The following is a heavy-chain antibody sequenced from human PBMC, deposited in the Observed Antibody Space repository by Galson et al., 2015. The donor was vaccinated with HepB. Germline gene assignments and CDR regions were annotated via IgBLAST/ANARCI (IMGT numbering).Heavy chain of an antibody. D-gene: IGHD4-17*01. Sequence: SLRLSCAASGFTFRRYWMNWVRQAPGKGLEWVANINQDGREKYYVDSVEGRFPISRDTANNSLYLELSSLRAEDTALYYCARGNGDSHDYWGQGTLVTVSS. J-gene: IGHJ4*02. CDR2: INQDGREK. CDR1: GFTFRRYW. V-gene: IGHV3-7*03. CDR3: ARGNGDSHDY.